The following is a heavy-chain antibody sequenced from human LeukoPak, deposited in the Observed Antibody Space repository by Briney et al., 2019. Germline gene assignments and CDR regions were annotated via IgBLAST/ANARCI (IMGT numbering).Heavy chain of an antibody. CDR2: VFYNGAT. J-gene: IGHJ4*02. CDR3: ARQVYSSSWSYYFDY. CDR1: GGSISSSIYY. Sequence: SETLSLTCIVSGGSISSSIYYWAWVRQPPGKGLEWIGTVFYNGATQYSPFLRSRVTISIDTSTNQFSLKLTSVTAADTALYYCARQVYSSSWSYYFDYWGQGILVTVSS. D-gene: IGHD6-13*01. V-gene: IGHV4-39*07.